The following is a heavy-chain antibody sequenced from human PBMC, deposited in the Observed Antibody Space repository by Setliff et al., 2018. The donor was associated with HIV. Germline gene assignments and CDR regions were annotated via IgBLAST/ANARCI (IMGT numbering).Heavy chain of an antibody. CDR3: SRGLSSQTYWGTRPLGLDY. V-gene: IGHV4-4*08. J-gene: IGHJ4*01. CDR1: SGSMTGHY. D-gene: IGHD2-2*01. CDR2: LHSLGSSRVSDTP. Sequence: SETLSLTCSVSSGSMTGHYWTWVRQPPGKGLEWIGYLHSLGSSRVSDTPNYRPSLKSRITISLDTSKRQFSLTMTSVTAADTAVSYCSRGLSSQTYWGTRPLGLDYWGQGSLVTVSS.